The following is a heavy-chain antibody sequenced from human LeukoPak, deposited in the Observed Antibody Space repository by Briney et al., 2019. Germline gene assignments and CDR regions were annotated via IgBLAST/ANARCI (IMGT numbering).Heavy chain of an antibody. CDR2: ISGSGGST. V-gene: IGHV3-23*01. CDR3: ANSAIKRHSEAFDM. J-gene: IGHJ3*02. D-gene: IGHD3-3*02. Sequence: GGSLRLSCPASGFTFSSYAMSWVRQAPGKGLEGVSAISGSGGSTYYADSVKGRFTSSRDNSKNTLYLQMNSLRAEDTAVYYCANSAIKRHSEAFDMWGQGTMVTVSS. CDR1: GFTFSSYA.